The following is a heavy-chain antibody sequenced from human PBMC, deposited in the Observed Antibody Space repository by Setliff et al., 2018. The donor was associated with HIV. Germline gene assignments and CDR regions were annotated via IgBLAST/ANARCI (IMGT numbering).Heavy chain of an antibody. Sequence: GGSLRLSCAASGFSFRSYGMHWVRQAPGKGLEWVAVIWFDASYKYHADSVEGRFTISRDNSKNTLYLQMNNLSADDTAVYYCARAQWVIPGAMRGSDALDIWGQGTTVTVSS. CDR1: GFSFRSYG. D-gene: IGHD2-2*01. J-gene: IGHJ3*02. CDR3: ARAQWVIPGAMRGSDALDI. CDR2: IWFDASYK. V-gene: IGHV3-33*03.